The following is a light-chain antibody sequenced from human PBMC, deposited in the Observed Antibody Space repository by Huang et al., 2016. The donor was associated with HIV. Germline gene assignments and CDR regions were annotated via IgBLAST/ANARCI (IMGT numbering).Light chain of an antibody. V-gene: IGKV3-15*01. CDR3: HQYNNWLLS. J-gene: IGKJ4*01. CDR1: RSVSTT. CDR2: GSS. Sequence: EIVMTQSPATLSVSPGQRVTLSCRANRSVSTTLAWYQQRHGQAPRLLIYGSSTRAPGIPARFSGSGSGTDFSLTISSLQSEDFALYYCHQYNNWLLSFGGGTRVDI.